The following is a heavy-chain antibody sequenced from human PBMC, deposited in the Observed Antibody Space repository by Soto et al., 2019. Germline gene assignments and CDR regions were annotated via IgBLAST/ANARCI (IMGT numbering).Heavy chain of an antibody. Sequence: LSLTCSVSGGSVNNKTYYWSWIRQPPGKRLEWIGYVYYSGTTNYNPSLKSRVSISVDTSKNQFSLSLSSVTAADTALYYCARTTAVPNSLRSRYYFDYWGQGTLVTVSS. CDR1: GGSVNNKTYY. V-gene: IGHV4-61*01. CDR2: VYYSGTT. CDR3: ARTTAVPNSLRSRYYFDY. J-gene: IGHJ4*02. D-gene: IGHD4-17*01.